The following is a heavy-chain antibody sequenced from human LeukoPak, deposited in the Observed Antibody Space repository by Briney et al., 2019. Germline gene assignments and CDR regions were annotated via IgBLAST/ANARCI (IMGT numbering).Heavy chain of an antibody. Sequence: GGTLRLSCPASGFTFSTYVMTWVRQAPGKGLEWVSDISASGGSTYYADSVKGRFTISRDNSKNTLYLQMNSLRVEDTAVYYCAKEGIWFGQFAFDSWGQGALVTVSS. V-gene: IGHV3-23*01. J-gene: IGHJ4*02. CDR1: GFTFSTYV. D-gene: IGHD3-10*01. CDR2: ISASGGST. CDR3: AKEGIWFGQFAFDS.